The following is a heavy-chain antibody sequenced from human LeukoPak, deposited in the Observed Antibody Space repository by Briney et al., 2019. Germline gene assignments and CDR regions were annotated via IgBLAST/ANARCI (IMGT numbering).Heavy chain of an antibody. Sequence: GASVKVSCKAAGYTFSSYDINWVRQATGQGLGWMGWVNPNSANTAYAQKFQGRVTMTRNTSISTAYMELSSLRCEDTAVYYCAIKLSSGGFWGQGTLVTVSS. V-gene: IGHV1-8*01. J-gene: IGHJ4*02. CDR1: GYTFSSYD. CDR3: AIKLSSGGF. CDR2: VNPNSANT. D-gene: IGHD1-26*01.